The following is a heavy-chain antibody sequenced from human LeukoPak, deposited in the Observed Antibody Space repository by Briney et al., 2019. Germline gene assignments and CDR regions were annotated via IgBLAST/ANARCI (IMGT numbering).Heavy chain of an antibody. CDR1: GGSISSGNYY. J-gene: IGHJ6*03. D-gene: IGHD1-14*01. V-gene: IGHV4-39*02. CDR2: ISYSGST. CDR3: ARDFRMPYYYYYYMDV. Sequence: SETLSLTCSVSGGSISSGNYYWGWIRQPPGKGLEWIGSISYSGSTYCNPSLNSRVTISVDTSKNQFSLNLSSLTAADTAVYYCARDFRMPYYYYYYMDVWGKGTTVTVSS.